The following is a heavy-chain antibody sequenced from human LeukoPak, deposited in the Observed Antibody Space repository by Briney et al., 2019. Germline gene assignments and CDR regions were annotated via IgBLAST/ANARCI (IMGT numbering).Heavy chain of an antibody. V-gene: IGHV3-73*01. D-gene: IGHD5-18*01. CDR2: IRSKANSYAS. Sequence: GGSLRLSCAASGFIFSGSAMHWVRQASGKGLEWVCRIRSKANSYASAYAASGKGRFTIYRADSKNTAYLQMNSLKPEDTAVYYCTRGIGYSYGIDYWGQGTLVTVSS. CDR3: TRGIGYSYGIDY. CDR1: GFIFSGSA. J-gene: IGHJ4*02.